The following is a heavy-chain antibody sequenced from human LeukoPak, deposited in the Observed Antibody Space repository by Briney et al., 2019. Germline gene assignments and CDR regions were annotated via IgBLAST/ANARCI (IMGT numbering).Heavy chain of an antibody. Sequence: GSLRLSCAASGFTFSSYGMHWVRQAPGKGLEWVVVIWYDGSNKYYADSVKGRFTISRDNSKNTLYLQMNSLRAEDTAVYYCARDPYCSSTSCDYFDYWGQGTLVTVSS. J-gene: IGHJ4*02. CDR2: IWYDGSNK. CDR1: GFTFSSYG. CDR3: ARDPYCSSTSCDYFDY. V-gene: IGHV3-33*01. D-gene: IGHD2-2*01.